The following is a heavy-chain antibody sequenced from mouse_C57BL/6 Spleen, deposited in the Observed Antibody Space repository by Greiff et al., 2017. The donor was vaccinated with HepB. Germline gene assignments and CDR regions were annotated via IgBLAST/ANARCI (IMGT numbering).Heavy chain of an antibody. J-gene: IGHJ1*03. CDR3: ASGGTYFDV. CDR2: ISSGSSTI. CDR1: GFTFSDYG. D-gene: IGHD2-14*01. Sequence: EVKLVESGGGLVKPGGSLKLSCAASGFTFSDYGMHWVRQAPEKGLEWVAYISSGSSTIYYADTVKGRFTISRDNAKNTLFLQMTSLRSEDTAMYYCASGGTYFDVWGTGTTVTVSS. V-gene: IGHV5-17*01.